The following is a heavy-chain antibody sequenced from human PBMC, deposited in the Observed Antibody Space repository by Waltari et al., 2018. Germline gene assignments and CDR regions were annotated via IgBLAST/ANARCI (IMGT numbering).Heavy chain of an antibody. J-gene: IGHJ6*02. CDR1: GGSISSYY. D-gene: IGHD6-6*01. CDR2: IYTSGST. CDR3: AREDCARSSIAARPGYYYYGMDV. V-gene: IGHV4-4*07. Sequence: QVQLQESGPGLVKPSETLSLTCTVSGGSISSYYWSWIRQPAGKGLEWIGRIYTSGSTNYHPSLKSRVTISVDKSKNQFSLKLSSVTAADTAVYYCAREDCARSSIAARPGYYYYGMDVWGQGTTVTVSS.